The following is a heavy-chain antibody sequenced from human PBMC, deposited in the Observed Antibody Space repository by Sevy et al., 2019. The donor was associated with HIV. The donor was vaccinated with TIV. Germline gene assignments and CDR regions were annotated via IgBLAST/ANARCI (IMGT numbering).Heavy chain of an antibody. CDR3: ARELGPFDY. D-gene: IGHD6-13*01. V-gene: IGHV7-4-1*02. CDR2: NNTNTGNP. CDR1: GYTFTSYG. J-gene: IGHJ4*02. Sequence: ASVKVSCKASGYTFTSYGINWVRQAPGQGLEWMGWNNTNTGNPTYVQAFTGRFVFSLDTSVTTAYLQISSLKAEDTAVYYCARELGPFDYWGQGTLVTVSS.